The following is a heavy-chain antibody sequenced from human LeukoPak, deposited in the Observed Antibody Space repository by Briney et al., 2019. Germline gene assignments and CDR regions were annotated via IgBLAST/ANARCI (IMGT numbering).Heavy chain of an antibody. CDR1: GFTFSSYA. Sequence: GGSLRLSCAASGFTFSSYAMSWVRQAPGKGLEWVSAISGSGGSTHYADSVKGRFTISRDNSKNTLYLQMNSLRAEDTAVYYCAKVAGFYGDYRYYFDYWGQGTLVTVSS. J-gene: IGHJ4*02. D-gene: IGHD4-17*01. CDR2: ISGSGGST. V-gene: IGHV3-23*01. CDR3: AKVAGFYGDYRYYFDY.